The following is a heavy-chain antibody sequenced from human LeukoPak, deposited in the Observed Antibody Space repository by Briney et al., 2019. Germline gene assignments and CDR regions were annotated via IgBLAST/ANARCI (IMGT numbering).Heavy chain of an antibody. Sequence: GASVKVSCKASVTDFSDFYINWVRQAPGRGLEWVGWINPHSRATHYAQRFRGRVTMEASISTGYMELNSLTSDDTAVYYCVTTSVTHTRDPWGQGTLVTVSS. D-gene: IGHD5/OR15-5a*01. J-gene: IGHJ5*02. CDR1: VTDFSDFY. CDR2: INPHSRAT. V-gene: IGHV1-2*02. CDR3: VTTSVTHTRDP.